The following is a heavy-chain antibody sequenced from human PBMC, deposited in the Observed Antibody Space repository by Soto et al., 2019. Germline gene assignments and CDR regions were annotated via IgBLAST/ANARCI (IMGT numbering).Heavy chain of an antibody. Sequence: ASVKVSCKASGYTFTSYYMHWVRQAPGQGLEWMGIINPSGGSTSYAQKFQGRVTMTRDTSTSTVYMELSSLRSEDTAVYYCARESGYCISTSCYEVGYGMDVWGQGTTVTVSS. CDR3: ARESGYCISTSCYEVGYGMDV. CDR2: INPSGGST. D-gene: IGHD2-2*01. V-gene: IGHV1-46*01. J-gene: IGHJ6*02. CDR1: GYTFTSYY.